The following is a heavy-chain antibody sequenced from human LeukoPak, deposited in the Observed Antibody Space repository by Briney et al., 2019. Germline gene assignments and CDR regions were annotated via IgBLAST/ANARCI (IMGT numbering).Heavy chain of an antibody. V-gene: IGHV4-59*12. J-gene: IGHJ3*02. CDR2: IYHSGST. D-gene: IGHD2-8*01. CDR1: GVSMSSYF. CDR3: AREGDIVLMVYDDAFDI. Sequence: SETLSLTCTVSGVSMSSYFWSWIRQPPGKGLEWIGYIYHSGSTHYNPSLKSRVTISVDTSKNQFSLKLSSVTAGDTAVYYCAREGDIVLMVYDDAFDIWGQGTMVTVSS.